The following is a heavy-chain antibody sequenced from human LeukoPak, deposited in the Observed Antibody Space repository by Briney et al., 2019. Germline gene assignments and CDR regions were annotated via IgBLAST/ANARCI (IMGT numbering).Heavy chain of an antibody. CDR3: ARDFLTNDAFDI. V-gene: IGHV4-38-2*02. CDR1: GYSISSGYY. CDR2: IYHSGST. J-gene: IGHJ3*02. Sequence: PSETLSLTCTVSGYSISSGYYWGWIRQPPGKGLEWIGGIYHSGSTNYNPSLKSRVTISVDTSKNQFSLKLSSVTAADTAVYYCARDFLTNDAFDIWGQGTMVTVSS.